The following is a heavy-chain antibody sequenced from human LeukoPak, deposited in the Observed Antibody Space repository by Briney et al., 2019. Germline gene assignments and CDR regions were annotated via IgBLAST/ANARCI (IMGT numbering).Heavy chain of an antibody. V-gene: IGHV3-30-3*01. J-gene: IGHJ4*02. CDR3: ARDPFYSNPHFDY. Sequence: GRSLRLSCAASGLTFSSYAMHWVRQAPGKGLEWVAVISYDGSNKYYADSVKGRFTISRDNSKNTLYLQMNSLRAEDTAVYYCARDPFYSNPHFDYWGRGTLVTVSS. CDR2: ISYDGSNK. CDR1: GLTFSSYA. D-gene: IGHD4-11*01.